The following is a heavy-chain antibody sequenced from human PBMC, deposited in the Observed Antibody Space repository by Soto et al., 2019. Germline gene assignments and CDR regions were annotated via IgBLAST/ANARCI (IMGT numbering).Heavy chain of an antibody. J-gene: IGHJ4*02. CDR1: GGSISSYY. Sequence: SEALSLTCTVSGGSISSYYWSWIRQPPGKGLEWIGYIDYSGSTNYNPSLKSRVTISVDTSKNQFSLKLSSVTAADTAVYYCARSPYYSNFDYWGQGTLVTVSS. V-gene: IGHV4-59*01. CDR3: ARSPYYSNFDY. D-gene: IGHD4-4*01. CDR2: IDYSGST.